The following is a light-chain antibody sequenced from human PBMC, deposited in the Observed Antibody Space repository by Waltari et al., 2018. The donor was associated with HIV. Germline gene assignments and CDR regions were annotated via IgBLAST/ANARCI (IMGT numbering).Light chain of an antibody. V-gene: IGLV2-23*01. CDR2: EDN. CDR1: SSDVGSYNV. CDR3: CSYAGSSTWV. Sequence: QSALTQPASVSGSPGQSITIPCTGTSSDVGSYNVVSWYQQHPGKAPKLLIYEDNKRPSGVSNRFSGSKSGNTASLTISGLQAEDEADYSCCSYAGSSTWVFGGGTKLTVL. J-gene: IGLJ3*02.